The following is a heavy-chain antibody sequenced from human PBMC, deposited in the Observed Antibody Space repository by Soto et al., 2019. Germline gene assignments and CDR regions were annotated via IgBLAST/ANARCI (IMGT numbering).Heavy chain of an antibody. J-gene: IGHJ5*02. V-gene: IGHV2-5*02. CDR1: GFSLSTSGVG. CDR2: IYWDDDK. D-gene: IGHD3-22*01. Sequence: QITLKESGPTLVKPTQTLTLTCTFSGFSLSTSGVGVGWIRQPPGKALEWLALIYWDDDKRYSPSLKSRLTXPXXTSKHPAVLTMTNMHPVDTATYSCAQRGLGHWFAPWGQGTLVTVAS. CDR3: AQRGLGHWFAP.